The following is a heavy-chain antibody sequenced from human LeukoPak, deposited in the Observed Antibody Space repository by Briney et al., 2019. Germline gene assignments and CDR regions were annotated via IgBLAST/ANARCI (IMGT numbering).Heavy chain of an antibody. CDR3: ARAHMVRGVLLFDY. Sequence: ASVKVSCKASGYTFTSYDINWVRQATGQGLEWMGWMNPNSGNTGYAQKFQGRVTMTRNTSISTAYMELSSLRSEDTAVYYCARAHMVRGVLLFDYWGQGTLVTVSS. V-gene: IGHV1-8*01. CDR2: MNPNSGNT. D-gene: IGHD3-10*01. CDR1: GYTFTSYD. J-gene: IGHJ4*02.